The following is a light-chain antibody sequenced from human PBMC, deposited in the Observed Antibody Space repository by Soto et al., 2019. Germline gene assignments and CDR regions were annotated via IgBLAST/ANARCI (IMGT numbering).Light chain of an antibody. J-gene: IGLJ1*01. CDR3: CSYAGYYTNYV. CDR1: SSDVGGYDY. V-gene: IGLV2-11*01. Sequence: QSVLTQHRSVSGSPGQSVTISCTGTSSDVGGYDYVSWYQQHPGKAPKLMISDVTKRPSGVPDRFSGSKSGNTASLTISGLQAEDEADYYCCSYAGYYTNYVLGTGTKGT. CDR2: DVT.